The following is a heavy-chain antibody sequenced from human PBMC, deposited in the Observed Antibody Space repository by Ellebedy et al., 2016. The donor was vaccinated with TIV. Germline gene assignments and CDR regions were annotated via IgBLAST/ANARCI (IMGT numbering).Heavy chain of an antibody. CDR1: GFTFSSYA. CDR3: AKGAFVQGYCSGGSCFFASGFDY. D-gene: IGHD2-15*01. CDR2: ISGSGGST. J-gene: IGHJ4*02. Sequence: GGSLRLXXAASGFTFSSYAMSWVRQAPGKGLEWVSAISGSGGSTYYADSVKGRFTISRDNSKNTLYLQMNSLRAEDTAVYYCAKGAFVQGYCSGGSCFFASGFDYWGQGTLVTVSS. V-gene: IGHV3-23*01.